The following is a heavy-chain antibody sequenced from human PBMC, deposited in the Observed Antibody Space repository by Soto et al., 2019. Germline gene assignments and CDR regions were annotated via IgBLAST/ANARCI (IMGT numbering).Heavy chain of an antibody. J-gene: IGHJ6*02. V-gene: IGHV2-26*01. Sequence: ESGPTLVNPTETLTLTCTVSGFSLSNARMGVSWIRQPPGKALEWLAHIFSNDEKSYSTSLKSRLTISKDTSKSQVVLTMTNMDPVDTATYYCARMGAVYDFWSGYYGTYYYGMDVWGQGTTVTVSS. CDR2: IFSNDEK. CDR3: ARMGAVYDFWSGYYGTYYYGMDV. CDR1: GFSLSNARMG. D-gene: IGHD3-3*01.